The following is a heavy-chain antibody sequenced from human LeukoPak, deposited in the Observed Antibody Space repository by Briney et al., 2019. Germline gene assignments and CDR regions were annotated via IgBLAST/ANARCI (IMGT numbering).Heavy chain of an antibody. CDR1: GGSFSGYY. J-gene: IGHJ3*02. V-gene: IGHV4-4*07. D-gene: IGHD2-2*01. CDR2: IYTSGST. Sequence: KSSETLSLTCAVYGGSFSGYYWSWIRQPAGKGLEWIGRIYTSGSTNYNPSLKSRVTISVDTSKNQFSLKLSSVTAADTAVYYCARDRRYCSSTSCYAFDIWGQGTMVTVSS. CDR3: ARDRRYCSSTSCYAFDI.